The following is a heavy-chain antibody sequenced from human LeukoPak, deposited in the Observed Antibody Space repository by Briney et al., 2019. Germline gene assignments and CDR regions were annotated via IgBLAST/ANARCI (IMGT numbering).Heavy chain of an antibody. CDR1: GGSITSHY. D-gene: IGHD4-23*01. CDR3: ARGSLDDYGGNSARYNWFDA. V-gene: IGHV4-59*11. J-gene: IGHJ5*02. Sequence: SETLSLTCTVSGGSITSHYWNWIRQFPEKGLEWIGYIYYSANTNYNPSLKSRVTILVDTPKNHFSLRLSSVTAADTAVYYCARGSLDDYGGNSARYNWFDAWGQGILVTVSS. CDR2: IYYSANT.